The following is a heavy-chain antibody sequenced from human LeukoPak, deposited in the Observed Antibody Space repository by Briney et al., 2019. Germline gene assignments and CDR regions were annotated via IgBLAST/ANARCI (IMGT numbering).Heavy chain of an antibody. Sequence: ASEPVPYLQCRCSLHHYFLHWVHPAPGQALEWMGIINPNGGSTGYAQQFQGRVSMSRDTSTSTVYMELSSLRSEDTAVYYCVRKGGGGRGRAFYMWGQGTMVTVSS. J-gene: IGHJ3*02. CDR2: INPNGGST. CDR3: VRKGGGGRGRAFYM. CDR1: RCSLHHYF. D-gene: IGHD2-21*01. V-gene: IGHV1-46*02.